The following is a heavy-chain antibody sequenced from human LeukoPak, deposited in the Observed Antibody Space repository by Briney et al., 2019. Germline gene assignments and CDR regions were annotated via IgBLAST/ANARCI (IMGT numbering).Heavy chain of an antibody. V-gene: IGHV3-23*01. CDR3: TASGWYRRYYFDY. Sequence: GGSLRLSCAASGLPFSSYTLNWVRQAPGKGLEWVSGISGSGDNTYYADSVKGRFTISRDNSKNTLYLQMNSLRAEDTAVYYCTASGWYRRYYFDYWGQGTLVTVSS. CDR1: GLPFSSYT. CDR2: ISGSGDNT. D-gene: IGHD6-19*01. J-gene: IGHJ4*02.